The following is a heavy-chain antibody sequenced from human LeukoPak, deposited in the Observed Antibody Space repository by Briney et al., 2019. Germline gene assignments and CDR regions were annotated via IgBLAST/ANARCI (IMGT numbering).Heavy chain of an antibody. CDR3: ARVPRGGDRFDH. CDR1: GYTFTSYD. V-gene: IGHV1-8*01. Sequence: ASVKVSCKASGYTFTSYDINWVRQATGQGLEWMGWMNPKSGSTGYAQMFQGRVTMTRDTAIRTAYMELSSLTSEDTAVYYCARVPRGGDRFDHWGQGTLVTVSS. D-gene: IGHD3-16*01. CDR2: MNPKSGST. J-gene: IGHJ5*02.